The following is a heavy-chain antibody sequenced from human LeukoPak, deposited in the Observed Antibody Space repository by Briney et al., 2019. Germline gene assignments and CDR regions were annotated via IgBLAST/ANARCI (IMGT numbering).Heavy chain of an antibody. V-gene: IGHV7-4-1*02. Sequence: GASVKVSCKASGYTFTSYAMNWVRQAPGQGLEWMGWINTNTGNPTYAQGFTGRFVFSLDTSVSTAYLQISSLKAEDTAVYYCAGIMIMFGTVPDTSDAFDIWGQGTMVTVSS. CDR1: GYTFTSYA. CDR3: AGIMIMFGTVPDTSDAFDI. J-gene: IGHJ3*02. D-gene: IGHD3-16*01. CDR2: INTNTGNP.